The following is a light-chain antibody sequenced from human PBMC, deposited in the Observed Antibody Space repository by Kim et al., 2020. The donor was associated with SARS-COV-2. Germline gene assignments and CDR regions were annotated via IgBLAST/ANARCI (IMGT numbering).Light chain of an antibody. CDR2: DVS. Sequence: QSALTQPASVSGSPGQSIIISCTGSSSDIGSRNYVSWYQQYPGKAPNLMIYDVSRRRSGVSNRFSGSKSGNTASLTISGLQAEDEADYYCSSFTSSISYVFGTGAKVTVL. CDR3: SSFTSSISYV. J-gene: IGLJ1*01. CDR1: SSDIGSRNY. V-gene: IGLV2-14*03.